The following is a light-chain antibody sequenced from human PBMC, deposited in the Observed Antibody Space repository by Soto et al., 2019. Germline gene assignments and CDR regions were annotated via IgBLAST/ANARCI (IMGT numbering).Light chain of an antibody. CDR2: DVS. Sequence: QSALTQPRSVSGSPGQSVTISCTGTSSDVGGYNYVSWYQQHPGKAPKLMIYDVSKRPSGVPDRFSGSKSGNTASLTVSGLQAEDEADYYCSSYAGSNVVFGGGTQLTVL. J-gene: IGLJ2*01. CDR3: SSYAGSNVV. CDR1: SSDVGGYNY. V-gene: IGLV2-11*01.